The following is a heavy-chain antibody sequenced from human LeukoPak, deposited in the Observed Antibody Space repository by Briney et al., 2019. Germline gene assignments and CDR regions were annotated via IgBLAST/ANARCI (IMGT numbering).Heavy chain of an antibody. Sequence: SETLSLTCAVSADSISSSKWWSWVRQAPGKGLEWIGEIHHGGSSNYNPSLKSRVTISIDKSKNQFSLKMSSVTAADTAVYYCARAGGFFSPFGYWGQGTLVTVSS. D-gene: IGHD3-3*01. CDR1: ADSISSSKW. CDR3: ARAGGFFSPFGY. J-gene: IGHJ4*02. V-gene: IGHV4-4*02. CDR2: IHHGGSS.